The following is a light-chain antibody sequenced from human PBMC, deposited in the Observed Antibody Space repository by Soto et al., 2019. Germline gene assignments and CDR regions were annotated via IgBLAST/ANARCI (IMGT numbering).Light chain of an antibody. V-gene: IGLV2-14*02. CDR2: EVI. Sequence: QSALTQPASVSGSPGQSITISCTGTSSDVGNYNLVSWYQQYPGKAPKLMIYEVINRSSGVSTRFSGSKSGNTASLTISGLQAEDEADYYCSSSTSSNTFVFGTGTKLTVL. CDR1: SSDVGNYNL. J-gene: IGLJ1*01. CDR3: SSSTSSNTFV.